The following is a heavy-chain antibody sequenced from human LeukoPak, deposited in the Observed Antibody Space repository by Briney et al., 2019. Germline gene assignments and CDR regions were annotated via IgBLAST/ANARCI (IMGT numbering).Heavy chain of an antibody. V-gene: IGHV3-21*01. Sequence: GGSLRLSCAASGFTFSSYSMNWVRQAPGKGLEWVSSISSSSSYIYYADSVKGRFTISRDNAKNSLYLQMNSLRAEDTAVYYCAGDAMKVYYDFWSGYLGMDVWGQGTTVTVSS. CDR3: AGDAMKVYYDFWSGYLGMDV. CDR2: ISSSSSYI. J-gene: IGHJ6*02. CDR1: GFTFSSYS. D-gene: IGHD3-3*01.